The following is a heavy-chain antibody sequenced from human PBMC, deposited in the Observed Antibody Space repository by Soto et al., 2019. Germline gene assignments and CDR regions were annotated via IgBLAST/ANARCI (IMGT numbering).Heavy chain of an antibody. D-gene: IGHD6-19*01. CDR1: GFTFSDNG. J-gene: IGHJ4*02. CDR3: FGGWNQGFDY. V-gene: IGHV3-23*01. Sequence: GGSLRLSCAASGFTFSDNGMTWVRQAPGKGLEWVSAISNSGDSAYYADSVKGRFTISRDNAKNTLYLHMNSLRAEDTAVYYCFGGWNQGFDYWGQGVLVTVSS. CDR2: ISNSGDSA.